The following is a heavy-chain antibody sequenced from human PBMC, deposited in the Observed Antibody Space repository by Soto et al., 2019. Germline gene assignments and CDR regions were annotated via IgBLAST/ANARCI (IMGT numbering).Heavy chain of an antibody. CDR3: ARDRSGYSYGGFDY. CDR2: IYTSGST. V-gene: IGHV4-4*07. D-gene: IGHD5-18*01. CDR1: GGSISSYY. J-gene: IGHJ4*02. Sequence: PSETLSLTCTVSGGSISSYYWSWIRQPAGKGLEWIGRIYTSGSTNYNPSLKSRVTMSVGTSKNQFSLKLSSVTAADTAVYYCARDRSGYSYGGFDYWGQGTVVTVSS.